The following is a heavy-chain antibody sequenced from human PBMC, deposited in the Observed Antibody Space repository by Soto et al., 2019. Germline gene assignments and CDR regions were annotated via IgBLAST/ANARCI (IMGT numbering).Heavy chain of an antibody. V-gene: IGHV3-20*01. CDR3: ARAHDYGDYRAFDY. CDR2: INWNGGST. Sequence: EVQLVESGGGVVRPGGSLRLSCAASGFTFDDYGMSWVRQAPGKGLEWVSGINWNGGSTGYADSVKGRFTISRDNAKNPPHLQMNSLRAADTALYHCARAHDYGDYRAFDYWGQGTLVTVSS. CDR1: GFTFDDYG. D-gene: IGHD4-17*01. J-gene: IGHJ4*02.